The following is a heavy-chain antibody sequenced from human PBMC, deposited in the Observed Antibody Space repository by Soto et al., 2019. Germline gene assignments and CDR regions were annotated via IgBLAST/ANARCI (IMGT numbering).Heavy chain of an antibody. CDR3: ARDTYYYDSSGYYTLDY. Sequence: PGGSLRLSCAASGFTFSSYGMHWVRQAPCKGLEWVAVIWYDGSNKYYADSVKGRFTISRDNSKNTLYLQMNSLRAEDTAVYYCARDTYYYDSSGYYTLDYWGQGTLVTVSS. CDR1: GFTFSSYG. J-gene: IGHJ4*02. V-gene: IGHV3-33*01. D-gene: IGHD3-22*01. CDR2: IWYDGSNK.